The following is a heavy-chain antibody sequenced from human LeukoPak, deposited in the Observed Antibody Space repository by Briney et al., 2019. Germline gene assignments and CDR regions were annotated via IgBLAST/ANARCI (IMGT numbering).Heavy chain of an antibody. CDR1: GFTFNDCW. J-gene: IGHJ6*02. D-gene: IGHD1-1*01. CDR2: IKEDGSAE. CDR3: AKSSGRMDV. Sequence: GGSLRLSCAASGFTFNDCWLTWVRQAPGKGLEWVANIKEDGSAEYYADSVKGRFTISRDNSKNTLYLQMNSLRAEDTAVYYCAKSSGRMDVWGQGTTVTVSS. V-gene: IGHV3-7*03.